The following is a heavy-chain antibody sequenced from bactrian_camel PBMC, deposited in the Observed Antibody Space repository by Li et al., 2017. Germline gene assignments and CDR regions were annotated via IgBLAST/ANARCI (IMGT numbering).Heavy chain of an antibody. CDR3: AGDARRYKECSMDVVSYEV. D-gene: IGHD1*01. Sequence: GGGSVQTGGSLRLSCTAPGFTSKRCGMDWYRLREGKQREWVAVIDHDGTPRYPDSTKGRFTISQDNDKRMLALQMNSLKPEDTAMYYCAGDARRYKECSMDVVSYEVRGQGTQVTVS. J-gene: IGHJ4*01. V-gene: IGHV3S53*01. CDR1: GFTSKRCG. CDR2: IDHDGTP.